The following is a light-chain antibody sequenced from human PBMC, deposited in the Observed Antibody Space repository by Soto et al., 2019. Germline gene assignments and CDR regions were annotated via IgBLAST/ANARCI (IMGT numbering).Light chain of an antibody. CDR2: GAS. Sequence: EIGLTQSPGTLSLSPGGIATLSCRASQSVSSNYLAWYQQKPGLAPRLLIYGASSRASGIPARFSGSGSGTDFTLTISRLEPEDFAVYYCQQYGSSRWTFCQVTKVDIK. CDR3: QQYGSSRWT. V-gene: IGKV3-20*01. J-gene: IGKJ1*01. CDR1: QSVSSNY.